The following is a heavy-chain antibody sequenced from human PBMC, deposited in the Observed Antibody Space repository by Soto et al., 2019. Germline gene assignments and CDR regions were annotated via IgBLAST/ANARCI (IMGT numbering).Heavy chain of an antibody. V-gene: IGHV3-74*01. D-gene: IGHD2-21*01. CDR1: GFTFSASW. CDR2: INGDGTSP. J-gene: IGHJ4*02. CDR3: VRDTWATRLDY. Sequence: EVQLVESGGDLVPPGGSLRVTCTASGFTFSASWMHWVRQTPGKGLEWVARINGDGTSPGYAVPVKGRFTLSRDNAKNKLDLQTTSLRVEDTGIYYCVRDTWATRLDYWGQGTLVTVSS.